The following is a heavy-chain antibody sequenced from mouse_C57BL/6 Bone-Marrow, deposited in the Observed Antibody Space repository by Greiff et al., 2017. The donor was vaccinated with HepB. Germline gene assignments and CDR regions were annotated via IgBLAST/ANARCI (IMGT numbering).Heavy chain of an antibody. CDR1: GFNIKDYY. CDR2: IDPEDGET. Sequence: VQLKESGAELVKPGASVKLSCTASGFNIKDYYMHWVKQRTEQGLEWIGRIDPEDGETKYAPKFQGKASITADTSSNTAYLQLSSLTSEDTAVYYCATYGSSYFYAMDYWGQGTSVTVSS. V-gene: IGHV14-2*01. J-gene: IGHJ4*01. D-gene: IGHD1-1*01. CDR3: ATYGSSYFYAMDY.